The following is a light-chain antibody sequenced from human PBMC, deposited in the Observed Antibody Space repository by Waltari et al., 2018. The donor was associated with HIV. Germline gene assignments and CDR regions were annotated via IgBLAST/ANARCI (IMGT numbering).Light chain of an antibody. Sequence: QSVLSQPPSASGTPGQRLTISCSARTATNIARDAVRWFRQVPGAAPRLLMYQTCPRPSWVPDRFSGSKSGTSASLVISGLRSEDEAHYYCAAWDDSLSGYVFGTGTKVIVL. CDR3: AAWDDSLSGYV. V-gene: IGLV1-47*01. J-gene: IGLJ1*01. CDR2: QTC. CDR1: TATNIARDA.